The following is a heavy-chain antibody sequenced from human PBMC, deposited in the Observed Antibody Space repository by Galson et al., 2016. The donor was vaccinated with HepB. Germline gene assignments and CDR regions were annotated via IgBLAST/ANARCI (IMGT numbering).Heavy chain of an antibody. Sequence: SLRLSCAASGFSFSFYAMHWVRQAPGKGLEWVALISYDGSNKYYADSVKGRFTISRDNSKNTLYLQMNSLRPEDTAVYYCARGPTVTTPDFDYWGQGTLVTVSS. V-gene: IGHV3-30*04. D-gene: IGHD4-23*01. CDR2: ISYDGSNK. CDR3: ARGPTVTTPDFDY. J-gene: IGHJ4*02. CDR1: GFSFSFYA.